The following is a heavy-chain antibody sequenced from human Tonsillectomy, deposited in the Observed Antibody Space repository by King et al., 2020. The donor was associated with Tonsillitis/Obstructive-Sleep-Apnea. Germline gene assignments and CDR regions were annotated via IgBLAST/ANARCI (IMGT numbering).Heavy chain of an antibody. V-gene: IGHV4-34*01. CDR3: ARGDLLTGYYASTDLDY. CDR1: GGSFSVYY. Sequence: VQLPQWGAGLLKPSETLSLPCAVYGGSFSVYYWSWLRQPPGKGLEWIGEINHSGSTKYNPSLKSRVIISLDTSKNQFSLKLSSVTAADTAVYYCARGDLLTGYYASTDLDYWGQGTLVTVSA. CDR2: INHSGST. J-gene: IGHJ4*02. D-gene: IGHD3-9*01.